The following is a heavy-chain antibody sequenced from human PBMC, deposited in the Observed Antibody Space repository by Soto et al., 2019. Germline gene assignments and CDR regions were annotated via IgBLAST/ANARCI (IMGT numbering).Heavy chain of an antibody. CDR2: VSASGLNT. CDR3: AKERLRRTSRYFFEY. J-gene: IGHJ4*02. CDR1: GFTFSTYA. V-gene: IGHV3-23*01. Sequence: GGSLRLSCAASGFTFSTYAMAWVRQAPGKGLEWVSGVSASGLNTDYADPVKGRFYISRDNSKNTVSLHMNSLRAEDTALYYCAKERLRRTSRYFFEYWGQGTPVTVSS.